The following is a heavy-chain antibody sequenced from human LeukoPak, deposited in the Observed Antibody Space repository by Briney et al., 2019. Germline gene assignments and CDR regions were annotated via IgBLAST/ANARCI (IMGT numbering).Heavy chain of an antibody. CDR1: GGSIGTYY. V-gene: IGHV4-59*01. CDR2: SHYSGGT. Sequence: SETLSLTCTVSGGSIGTYYWSWIRQPPGRGLEWIGYSHYSGGTNYNPSLKSRVTISVDTSKNHLSLRLTSVTAADTGVYYCARGSGAYCGAFDIWGQGTMVTVSS. CDR3: ARGSGAYCGAFDI. D-gene: IGHD2-21*01. J-gene: IGHJ3*02.